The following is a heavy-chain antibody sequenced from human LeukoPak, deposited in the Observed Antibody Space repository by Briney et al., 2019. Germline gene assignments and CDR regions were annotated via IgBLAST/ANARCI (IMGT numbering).Heavy chain of an antibody. V-gene: IGHV4-34*01. J-gene: IGHJ4*02. CDR3: ARVPDITARPCDS. Sequence: SETLSLTCAVYGGSFSAYYWTLIRQTPGKGMEWIGEISHWGGTNYNPSLKSRVTMSVDSSKNQFSLKLTSVTAADTGIYYCARVPDITARPCDSWGPGTLVTVSS. CDR1: GGSFSAYY. CDR2: ISHWGGT. D-gene: IGHD1-1*01.